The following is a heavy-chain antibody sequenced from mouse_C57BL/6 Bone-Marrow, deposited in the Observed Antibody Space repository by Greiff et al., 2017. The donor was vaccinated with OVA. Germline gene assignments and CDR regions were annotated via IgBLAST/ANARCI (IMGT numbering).Heavy chain of an antibody. CDR2: IDPSDSYT. D-gene: IGHD2-2*01. CDR3: ARFRVYGYYFDY. V-gene: IGHV1-50*01. CDR1: GYTFTSYW. J-gene: IGHJ2*01. Sequence: QVQLKQPGAELVKPGASVKLSCKASGYTFTSYWMQWVKQRPGQGLEWIGEIDPSDSYTNYNQKFKGKATLTVDTSSSTAYMQLSSLTSEDSAVYYCARFRVYGYYFDYWGQGTTLTVSS.